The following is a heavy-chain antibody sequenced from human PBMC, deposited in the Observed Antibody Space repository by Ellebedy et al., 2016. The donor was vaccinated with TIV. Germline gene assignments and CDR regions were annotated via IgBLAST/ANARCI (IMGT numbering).Heavy chain of an antibody. V-gene: IGHV1-18*01. CDR3: VRVWNILTGYYFFDF. CDR2: ISASNGDT. D-gene: IGHD3-9*01. Sequence: ASVKVSXKASGYTFTSFGITWVRQAPGQGLEWMGWISASNGDTKYAPNLQGRVTMTTDTSTSTAYLDLRSLRSADTAVYYCVRVWNILTGYYFFDFWGQGTLVTVSS. J-gene: IGHJ4*02. CDR1: GYTFTSFG.